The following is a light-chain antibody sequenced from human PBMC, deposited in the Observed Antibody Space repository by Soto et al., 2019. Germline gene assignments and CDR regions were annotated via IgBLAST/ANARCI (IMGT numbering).Light chain of an antibody. CDR1: QSVSSSY. CDR3: QQYGGSPPLT. V-gene: IGKV3-20*01. Sequence: EIVLTQSPGTLSLSPGERATLSCRASQSVSSSYLAWYQQKAGQPPRLLIYGASSRATGIPDRFSGRGSGTAFTLYITRLEPEDFAVYYCQQYGGSPPLTFGGGTKVEIK. CDR2: GAS. J-gene: IGKJ4*01.